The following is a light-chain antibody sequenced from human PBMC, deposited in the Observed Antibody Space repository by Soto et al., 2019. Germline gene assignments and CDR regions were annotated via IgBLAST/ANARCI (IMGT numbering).Light chain of an antibody. CDR1: QSLLHSNGYNY. CDR2: ATS. J-gene: IGKJ5*01. Sequence: DIVMTQSPLSLPVTPREPASISCRSSQSLLHSNGYNYLNWYQHKPGKGPTLLIHATSNLQIGVPSRFSGSGSGTEFTLTISSLEPEDFGTYYCQQSYKMPSFGQGTRLEI. V-gene: IGKV2-28*01. CDR3: QQSYKMPS.